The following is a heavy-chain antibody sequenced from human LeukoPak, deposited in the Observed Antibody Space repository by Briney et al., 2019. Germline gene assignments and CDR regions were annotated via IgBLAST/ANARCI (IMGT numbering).Heavy chain of an antibody. J-gene: IGHJ6*02. CDR2: MNPNSGNT. Sequence: ASVKVSCKASGYTFTSYDINWVRQATGQGLEWMGWMNPNSGNTGYAQKFQGRVTMTRNTSISTAYMELSSLRSEDTAVYYCARMFIAAAGTHRYYYYGMGVWGQGTTVTVSS. V-gene: IGHV1-8*01. D-gene: IGHD6-13*01. CDR3: ARMFIAAAGTHRYYYYGMGV. CDR1: GYTFTSYD.